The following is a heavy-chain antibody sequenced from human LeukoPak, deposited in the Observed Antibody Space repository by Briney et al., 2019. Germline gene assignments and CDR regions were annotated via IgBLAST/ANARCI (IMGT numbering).Heavy chain of an antibody. CDR2: INRDGSST. V-gene: IGHV3-74*01. D-gene: IGHD5-18*01. CDR1: GIIFSNYW. J-gene: IGHJ4*02. CDR3: ARGGGYSYGSFDY. Sequence: GGSLRLSCAASGIIFSNYWMHWVRQAPGKGLVWVSRINRDGSSTSYADSVKGRFTISRDNAKNTLYLQMSSLRAEDTAVYYCARGGGYSYGSFDYWGQGTLVTVSS.